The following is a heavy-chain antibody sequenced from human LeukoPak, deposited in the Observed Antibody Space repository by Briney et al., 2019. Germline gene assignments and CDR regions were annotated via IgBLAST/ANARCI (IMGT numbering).Heavy chain of an antibody. CDR3: TRENGANRRAFDI. D-gene: IGHD4/OR15-4a*01. CDR1: GFTFSTYW. CDR2: INSDGTST. Sequence: GGSLRLSCAASGFTFSTYWMHWVRQAPGKGPVWVSRINSDGTSTIYADSVKGRFTIYRDNAKNTVYLQMNSLRAEDTAVYYCTRENGANRRAFDIWGQGTMVTLSS. V-gene: IGHV3-74*01. J-gene: IGHJ3*02.